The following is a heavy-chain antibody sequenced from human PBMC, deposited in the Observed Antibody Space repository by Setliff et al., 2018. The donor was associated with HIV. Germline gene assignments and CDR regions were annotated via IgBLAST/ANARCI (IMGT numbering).Heavy chain of an antibody. CDR2: IYYSGST. CDR1: GGSISSGGYY. J-gene: IGHJ5*02. D-gene: IGHD6-13*01. CDR3: ARGERYSSSWYEGDNGFDP. Sequence: SETLSLTCTVSGGSISSGGYYWSWIRQHPGKGLEWIGYIYYSGSTNYNPSLKRRVTISADTSKNQFSLKLTSVTAADTAVYSCARGERYSSSWYEGDNGFDPWGQGTLVTVSS. V-gene: IGHV4-31*03.